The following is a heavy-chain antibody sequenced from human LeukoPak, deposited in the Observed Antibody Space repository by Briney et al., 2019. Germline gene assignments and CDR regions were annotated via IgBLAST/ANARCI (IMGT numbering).Heavy chain of an antibody. Sequence: GGSLSLSCAASVLTLSSYWMHWVRQAAGKGVVGVSRINSDGSSTSYADSVKGRFTISRDNAKNTLYLQMNSLRAEDTAVYYCARDFATVTTSSPRLGWFDPWGQGTLVTVSS. D-gene: IGHD4-11*01. V-gene: IGHV3-74*01. CDR3: ARDFATVTTSSPRLGWFDP. CDR1: VLTLSSYW. J-gene: IGHJ5*02. CDR2: INSDGSST.